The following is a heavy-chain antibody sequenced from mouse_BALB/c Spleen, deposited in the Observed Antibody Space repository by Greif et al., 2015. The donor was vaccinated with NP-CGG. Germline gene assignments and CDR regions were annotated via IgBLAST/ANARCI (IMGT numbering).Heavy chain of an antibody. D-gene: IGHD1-1*01. J-gene: IGHJ2*01. V-gene: IGHV14-3*02. CDR1: GFNIKDTY. CDR3: APYYYGSSVFDY. Sequence: VQLQQSGAELVKPGASVKLSCTASGFNIKDTYMHWVKQRPEQGLEWIGRIDPANGNTKYDPKFQGKATITADTSSNTAYLQLSSLTAEDTAVYYCAPYYYGSSVFDYWGQGTTLTVSS. CDR2: IDPANGNT.